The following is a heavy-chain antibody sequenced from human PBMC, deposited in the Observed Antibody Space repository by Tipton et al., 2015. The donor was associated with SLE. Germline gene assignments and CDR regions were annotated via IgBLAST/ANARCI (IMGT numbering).Heavy chain of an antibody. CDR3: AKDLEMASQVLDY. D-gene: IGHD5-24*01. CDR2: ISGNGGST. V-gene: IGHV3-23*01. CDR1: GFTFTNYA. Sequence: SLRLSCAASGFTFTNYAMSWVRQVPGKGLEWVSGISGNGGSTYYAGSVKGRFTISRDNSKNTLYMQMNSLRAEDTAVYYCAKDLEMASQVLDYWGQGTLVTVSS. J-gene: IGHJ4*02.